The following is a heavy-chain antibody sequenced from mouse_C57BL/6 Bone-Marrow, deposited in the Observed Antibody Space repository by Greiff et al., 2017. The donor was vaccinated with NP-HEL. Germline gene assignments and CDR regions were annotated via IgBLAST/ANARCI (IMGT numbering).Heavy chain of an antibody. D-gene: IGHD2-2*01. CDR1: GYTFTSYG. CDR2: IYPRSGNT. Sequence: VQLQQSGAELARPGASVKLSCKASGYTFTSYGISWVKQRTGQGLEWIGEIYPRSGNTYYNEKFKGKATRTADKSSSTAYMELRSLTSEDSAVYFCARGGLRRAMDYWGQGTSVTVSS. V-gene: IGHV1-81*01. CDR3: ARGGLRRAMDY. J-gene: IGHJ4*01.